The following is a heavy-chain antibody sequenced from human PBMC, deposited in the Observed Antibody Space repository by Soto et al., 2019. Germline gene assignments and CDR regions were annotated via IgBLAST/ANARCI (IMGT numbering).Heavy chain of an antibody. CDR2: ISAYNGNT. Sequence: GPSVKVSCKAFGYTFTSYGITWVRQAPGQGLEWMGWISAYNGNTNYAQKLQGRVTMTTDTSTSTAYMELRSLRSDDTAVYYCARVIIGGSNWFDPWGQGTLVTVSS. V-gene: IGHV1-18*04. J-gene: IGHJ5*02. CDR3: ARVIIGGSNWFDP. D-gene: IGHD3-16*01. CDR1: GYTFTSYG.